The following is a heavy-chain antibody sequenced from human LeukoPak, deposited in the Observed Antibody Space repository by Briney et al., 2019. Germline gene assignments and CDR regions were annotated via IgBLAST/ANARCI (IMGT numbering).Heavy chain of an antibody. Sequence: SETLSLTCTVSGGSISSYYWSWIRQPPGKGLEWIGYIYYSGSTNYNPSLKSRVTISVDTSKNQFSLKLSSVTAAGTAVYYCARSYSGSYFSYWGQGTLVTVSS. CDR1: GGSISSYY. D-gene: IGHD1-26*01. J-gene: IGHJ4*02. CDR3: ARSYSGSYFSY. CDR2: IYYSGST. V-gene: IGHV4-59*08.